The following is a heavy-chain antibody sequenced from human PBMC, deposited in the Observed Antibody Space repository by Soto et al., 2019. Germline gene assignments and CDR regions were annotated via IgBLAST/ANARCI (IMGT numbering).Heavy chain of an antibody. Sequence: PGGSLRLSCAASGFTFSSYAMHWVRQAPGKGLEWVAVISYDGSNKYYADSVKGRFTISRDNSKNTLYLQMNSLRAEDTAVYYCARDTVVVPAAIGVGGYYYGMDVWGQGTTVTVS. CDR2: ISYDGSNK. CDR1: GFTFSSYA. CDR3: ARDTVVVPAAIGVGGYYYGMDV. D-gene: IGHD2-2*01. J-gene: IGHJ6*02. V-gene: IGHV3-30-3*01.